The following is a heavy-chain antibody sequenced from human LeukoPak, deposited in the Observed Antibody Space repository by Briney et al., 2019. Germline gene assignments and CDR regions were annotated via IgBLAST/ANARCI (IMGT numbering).Heavy chain of an antibody. CDR3: AREEAGYFAPGTMGY. Sequence: SETLSPTCAVYGGSFSGYYWSWIRQPPGKGLEWIGEINHSGSTNYNPSLKSRVTISVDTSKNQFSLKLSSVTAADTAVYYCAREEAGYFAPGTMGYWGQGTLVTVSS. CDR1: GGSFSGYY. V-gene: IGHV4-34*01. J-gene: IGHJ4*02. D-gene: IGHD2-15*01. CDR2: INHSGST.